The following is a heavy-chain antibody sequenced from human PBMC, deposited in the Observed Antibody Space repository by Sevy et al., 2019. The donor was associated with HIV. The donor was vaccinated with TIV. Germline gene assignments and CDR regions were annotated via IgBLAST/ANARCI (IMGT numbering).Heavy chain of an antibody. CDR2: FYSSGNT. V-gene: IGHV4-4*07. D-gene: IGHD1-26*01. J-gene: IGHJ2*01. CDR3: ARPSYTGSSFWYFDL. CDR1: GGSISGTY. Sequence: SETLSLTCTVSGGSISGTYWTRIRQPAGKGLEWIGTFYSSGNTDYNPSLKSRVTMSVDTSKNQFSLNLSSVTAADTAVYYCARPSYTGSSFWYFDLWGRGTLVTVSS.